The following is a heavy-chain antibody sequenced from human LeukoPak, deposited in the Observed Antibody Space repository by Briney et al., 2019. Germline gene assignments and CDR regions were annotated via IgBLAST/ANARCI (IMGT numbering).Heavy chain of an antibody. D-gene: IGHD2-8*02. J-gene: IGHJ4*02. Sequence: SGGSLRLSCAASGFIVSDDYISWVRQTPGKGLEWVSVIYSGGATFYADSVKGRFTISRDNSKNTVHLQMNSLRAEDTAVYYCASGGKYCTGGACYGDWGQGTLVTVSS. V-gene: IGHV3-53*01. CDR1: GFIVSDDY. CDR3: ASGGKYCTGGACYGD. CDR2: IYSGGAT.